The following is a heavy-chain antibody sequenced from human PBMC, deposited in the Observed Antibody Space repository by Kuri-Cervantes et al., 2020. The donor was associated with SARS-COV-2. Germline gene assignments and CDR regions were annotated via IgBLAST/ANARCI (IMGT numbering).Heavy chain of an antibody. Sequence: SETLSLTCTVSGGSISSYYRSWIRQPAGKGLEWIGYIYYSGSTYYNPSLKSRVTISVDTSENQFSLKLSSVTAADTAVYYCARLAGYCSSTSCPSYYYYGMDVWGQGTTVTVSS. CDR2: IYYSGST. V-gene: IGHV4-59*04. CDR1: GGSISSYY. CDR3: ARLAGYCSSTSCPSYYYYGMDV. D-gene: IGHD2-2*01. J-gene: IGHJ6*02.